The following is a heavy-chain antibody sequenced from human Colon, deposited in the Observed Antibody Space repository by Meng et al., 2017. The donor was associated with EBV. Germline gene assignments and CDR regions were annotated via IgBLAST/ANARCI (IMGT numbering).Heavy chain of an antibody. Sequence: QGSDSGLVNPHQSSSLTCAFSGDSISSGDYSWSWIRQPPGQGLEWIWYIYHGGTTYNTSLKSRVTISVDNSKNQFSLRLTSVTAADTAVYYCARGPYCGGDCYWFDPWGLGTLVTVSS. V-gene: IGHV4-30-2*01. D-gene: IGHD2-21*02. J-gene: IGHJ5*02. CDR3: ARGPYCGGDCYWFDP. CDR1: GDSISSGDYS. CDR2: IYHGGTT.